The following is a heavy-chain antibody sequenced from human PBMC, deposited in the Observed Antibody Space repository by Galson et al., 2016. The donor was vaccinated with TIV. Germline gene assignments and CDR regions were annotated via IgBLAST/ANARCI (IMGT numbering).Heavy chain of an antibody. CDR1: GFTFSNYA. CDR3: ARDCSSTNCYTDPIYFDS. J-gene: IGHJ4*02. V-gene: IGHV3-21*04. D-gene: IGHD2-2*02. CDR2: ISRSTTYI. Sequence: SLRLSCAASGFTFSNYAMNWFRQAPGKGLEWVSSISRSTTYIYYADSVKGRFTISRDNAKSSLFLQMNSLRVEDTAVYYCARDCSSTNCYTDPIYFDSWGQGTLVTVSS.